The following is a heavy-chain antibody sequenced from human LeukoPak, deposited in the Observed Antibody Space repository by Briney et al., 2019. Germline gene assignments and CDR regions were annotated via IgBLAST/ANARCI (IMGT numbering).Heavy chain of an antibody. J-gene: IGHJ4*02. CDR3: AKHAYYDILTGYYSFDY. D-gene: IGHD3-9*01. Sequence: GGSLRLSCAASGFTFSSYAMSWVRQAPGKGLEWVSAISGSGGSTYYADSVKGRFTISRDNSKNTLYLQMNSLRAEDTAVYYCAKHAYYDILTGYYSFDYWGQGTLVTVSS. CDR2: ISGSGGST. CDR1: GFTFSSYA. V-gene: IGHV3-23*01.